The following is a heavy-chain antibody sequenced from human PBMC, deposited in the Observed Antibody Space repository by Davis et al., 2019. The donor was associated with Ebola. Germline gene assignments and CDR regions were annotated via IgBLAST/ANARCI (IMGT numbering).Heavy chain of an antibody. Sequence: GESLKISCAASGFTFSSYWMSWVRQAPGKGLEWVANIKQDGSEKYYVDSVKGRFTISRDNAKNSLYLQMNDLRAGDSALYYCAKDRLVHDSWGQGTLVTVSS. J-gene: IGHJ4*02. CDR2: IKQDGSEK. CDR1: GFTFSSYW. CDR3: AKDRLVHDS. V-gene: IGHV3-7*03. D-gene: IGHD6-13*01.